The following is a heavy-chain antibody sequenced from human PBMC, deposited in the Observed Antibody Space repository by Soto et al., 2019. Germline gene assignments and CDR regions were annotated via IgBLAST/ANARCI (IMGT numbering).Heavy chain of an antibody. CDR1: GFIFSNYA. V-gene: IGHV3-23*01. J-gene: IGHJ2*01. D-gene: IGHD2-21*02. CDR3: AKDPIGTYCGGHCYSTGGPSSNGYFDL. CDR2: ISGSGGST. Sequence: GGSLRLSCAGSGFIFSNYAMSWVRQAPGKGLEWVSAISGSGGSTYYADSVKGRFTISRDNSKNTLYLQMDSLRAEDTALYYCAKDPIGTYCGGHCYSTGGPSSNGYFDLWGRGTLVTVSS.